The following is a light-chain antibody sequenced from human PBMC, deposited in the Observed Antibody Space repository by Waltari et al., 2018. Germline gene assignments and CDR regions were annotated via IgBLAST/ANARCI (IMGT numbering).Light chain of an antibody. Sequence: EIVFTQSPATLSLSPGERATLSCRASQSVSSYLARYQQKPGQAPRLLIFDASKRATGIPARFSGSGSGTDFTLTISSLEPEDFAVYYCQQRSNWPPIFTFGPGTKVDIK. CDR1: QSVSSY. V-gene: IGKV3-11*01. CDR2: DAS. CDR3: QQRSNWPPIFT. J-gene: IGKJ3*01.